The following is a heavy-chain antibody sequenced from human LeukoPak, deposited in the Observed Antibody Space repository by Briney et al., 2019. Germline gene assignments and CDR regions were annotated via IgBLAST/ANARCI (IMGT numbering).Heavy chain of an antibody. J-gene: IGHJ4*02. CDR2: ISYDGRYK. CDR1: GFAFSRYS. D-gene: IGHD3-10*01. Sequence: PGGSLRLSCAASGFAFSRYSMHWVRQAPGKGLEWVAGISYDGRYKGYLDSVKGRFTISRDNAKNTLYLQMNSLRAEDTAVYFCARVLDGSGSRSFDYWGQGTLVTVSS. V-gene: IGHV3-30*04. CDR3: ARVLDGSGSRSFDY.